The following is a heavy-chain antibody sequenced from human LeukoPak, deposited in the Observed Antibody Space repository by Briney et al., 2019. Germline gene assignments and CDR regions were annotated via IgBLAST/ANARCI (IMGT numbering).Heavy chain of an antibody. CDR3: ARAPLQLWFPFDY. Sequence: GASVKVSCKASGGTFSSYAISWVRQAPGQGLEWMGRIIPIFGTANYAQKFQGRVTITTDESTSTAYMELSSLRSEDTAVYYCARAPLQLWFPFDYWGQGTLSPSPQ. J-gene: IGHJ4*02. V-gene: IGHV1-69*05. CDR2: IIPIFGTA. CDR1: GGTFSSYA. D-gene: IGHD5-18*01.